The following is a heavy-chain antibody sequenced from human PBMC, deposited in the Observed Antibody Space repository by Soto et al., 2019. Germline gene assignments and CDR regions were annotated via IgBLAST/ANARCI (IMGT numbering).Heavy chain of an antibody. V-gene: IGHV4-59*12. CDR3: ARGPTIDYYPGNGYYYFDS. Sequence: SETLSLTCTVSGGSISSYYWSWIQQPPGKGLEWIGYIYDSGSTNYNPSLKSRVTISVDTSKNQFSLKLTSVTAADTAVYYCARGPTIDYYPGNGYYYFDSWGQGTLVTVSS. J-gene: IGHJ4*02. D-gene: IGHD3-22*01. CDR1: GGSISSYY. CDR2: IYDSGST.